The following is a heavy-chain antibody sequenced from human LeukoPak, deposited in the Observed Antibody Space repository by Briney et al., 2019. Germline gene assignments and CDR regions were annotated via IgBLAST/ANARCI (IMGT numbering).Heavy chain of an antibody. Sequence: GGSLRLSCAASGFTVSSRYMSWVRQAPGKGLEWVSVIHGDGSTYYADSVKGRFTISRDNSKNTLYLQMNSLRAEDTAVYYCARGESSECTCIDYWGQGTLVSVSS. J-gene: IGHJ4*02. CDR2: IHGDGST. CDR3: ARGESSECTCIDY. V-gene: IGHV3-53*01. D-gene: IGHD1-1*01. CDR1: GFTVSSRY.